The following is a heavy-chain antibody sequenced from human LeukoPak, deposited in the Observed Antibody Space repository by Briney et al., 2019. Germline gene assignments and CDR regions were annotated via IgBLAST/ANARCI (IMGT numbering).Heavy chain of an antibody. D-gene: IGHD1-26*01. CDR1: GGSISSSSYY. V-gene: IGHV4-39*07. CDR3: ARDTSSGSFFDY. J-gene: IGHJ4*02. CDR2: IYYSGST. Sequence: PSETLSLTCTVSGGSISSSSYYWGWIRQPPGKGLEWIGSIYYSGSTYYNPSLKSRVTISVDTSKNQFSLKLSSVTAADTAVYYCARDTSSGSFFDYWGQGTLVTVSS.